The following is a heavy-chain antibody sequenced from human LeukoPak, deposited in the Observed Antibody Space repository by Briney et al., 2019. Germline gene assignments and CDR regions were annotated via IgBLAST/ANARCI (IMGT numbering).Heavy chain of an antibody. CDR2: INHSGST. J-gene: IGHJ4*02. CDR3: ARYYYDSSGYYYFDY. D-gene: IGHD3-22*01. CDR1: GGSFSGYY. Sequence: SETLSLTCAVYGGSFSGYYWSWIRQPPGKGLEWIGEINHSGSTNYNPSLKSRVTISVDTPKNQFSLKLSSVTAADTAVYYCARYYYDSSGYYYFDYWGQGTLVTVSS. V-gene: IGHV4-34*01.